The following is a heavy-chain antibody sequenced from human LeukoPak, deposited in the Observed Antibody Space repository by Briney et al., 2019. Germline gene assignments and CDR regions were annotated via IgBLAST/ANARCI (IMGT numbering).Heavy chain of an antibody. CDR3: ARGLYSSTWFNWLDP. Sequence: YWTWIRQTPGKGLEWLGYIYFTGSTSYNPSLKSRITISLDTPKNQFSLNLSSLDAADTAVYFCARGLYSSTWFNWLDPWGPGILVTVSS. V-gene: IGHV4-31*02. J-gene: IGHJ5*02. CDR1: Y. CDR2: IYFTGST. D-gene: IGHD6-13*01.